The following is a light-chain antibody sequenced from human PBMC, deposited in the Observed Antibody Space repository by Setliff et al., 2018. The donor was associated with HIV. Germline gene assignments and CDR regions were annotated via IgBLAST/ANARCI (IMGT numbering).Light chain of an antibody. J-gene: IGLJ1*01. Sequence: QCALAQPASVSGSPGQSITISCTGTSSDVGGYNYVSWYQQHPGKAPKLRIYDVSNRPSGVSNRFSGSKSGNTASLTISGLQAEDEADYYCSSYTSTSTLFVFGTGTKVTVL. CDR2: DVS. CDR1: SSDVGGYNY. CDR3: SSYTSTSTLFV. V-gene: IGLV2-14*03.